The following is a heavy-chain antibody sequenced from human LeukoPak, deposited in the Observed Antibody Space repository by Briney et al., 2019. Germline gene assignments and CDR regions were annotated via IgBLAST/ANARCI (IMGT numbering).Heavy chain of an antibody. V-gene: IGHV4-61*10. CDR1: GGSISSGSYY. D-gene: IGHD3-9*01. J-gene: IGHJ4*02. CDR3: ARPHSTFFDQDAAYYFDY. CDR2: INHSGST. Sequence: SETLSLTCTVSGGSISSGSYYWSWIRQPAGKGLEWIGEINHSGSTNYNPSLESRVTISVDTSKNHFSLKLSSVTAADTAVYYCARPHSTFFDQDAAYYFDYWGQGTLVTVSS.